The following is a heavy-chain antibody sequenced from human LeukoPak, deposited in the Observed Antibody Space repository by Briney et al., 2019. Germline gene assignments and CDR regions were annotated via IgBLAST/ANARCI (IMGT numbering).Heavy chain of an antibody. Sequence: GASVTVSCKATGHTFTTYYMHWVRQAPGQGLEWMGIIHPSGGSTSNAQKFQGRVTMTEDTSTDTAYMDLSSLRSEDTAVYYCATLLGETHFFDYWGQGTLVTVSS. J-gene: IGHJ4*02. CDR2: IHPSGGST. CDR3: ATLLGETHFFDY. V-gene: IGHV1-46*01. CDR1: GHTFTTYY. D-gene: IGHD1-26*01.